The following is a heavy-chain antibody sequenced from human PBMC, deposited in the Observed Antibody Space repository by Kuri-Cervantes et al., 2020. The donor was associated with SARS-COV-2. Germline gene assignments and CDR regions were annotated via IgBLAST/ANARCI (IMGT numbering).Heavy chain of an antibody. CDR1: GFTFNRFA. CDR3: ARDLRLGKSLDY. J-gene: IGHJ4*02. Sequence: GGSLRLSCAASGFTFNRFAIQWVRQAPGKGLEWVAVVSYDGSNKYYADSVKGRFTISRDNSKNTLYLQMNSLRAEDTAVYYCARDLRLGKSLDYWGQGTLVTVSS. CDR2: VSYDGSNK. V-gene: IGHV3-30-3*01. D-gene: IGHD7-27*01.